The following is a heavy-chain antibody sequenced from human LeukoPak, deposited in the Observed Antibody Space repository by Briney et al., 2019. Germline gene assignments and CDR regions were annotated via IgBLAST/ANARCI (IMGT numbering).Heavy chain of an antibody. V-gene: IGHV1-46*01. CDR1: GYTFTSYY. CDR3: TTDRMGYSGYDRDFDY. CDR2: INPSGGST. Sequence: GASVKVSCKASGYTFTSYYMHRVRQAPGQGLEWTGIINPSGGSTSYAQKFQGRVTMTRDTSTSTVYMELSSLKTEDTAVYYCTTDRMGYSGYDRDFDYWGQGTLVTVSS. J-gene: IGHJ4*02. D-gene: IGHD5-12*01.